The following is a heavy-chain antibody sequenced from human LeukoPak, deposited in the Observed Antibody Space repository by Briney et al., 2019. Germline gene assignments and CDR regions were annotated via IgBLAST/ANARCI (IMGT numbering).Heavy chain of an antibody. CDR3: ARVVVPAAIGDYMDV. D-gene: IGHD2-2*02. V-gene: IGHV4-4*07. J-gene: IGHJ6*03. CDR1: GGSISSNY. Sequence: PSETLSLTCTVSGGSISSNYWSWIRQPAGKGLEWIGRIYTSGSTNYNPSLKSRVTISVDTSKNQFSLKLSSVTAADTAVYYCARVVVPAAIGDYMDVWGKGTTVTVSS. CDR2: IYTSGST.